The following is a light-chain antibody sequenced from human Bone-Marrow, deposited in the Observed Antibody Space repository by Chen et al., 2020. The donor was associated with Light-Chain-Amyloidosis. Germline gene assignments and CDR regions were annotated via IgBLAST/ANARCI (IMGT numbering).Light chain of an antibody. CDR2: AVS. CDR3: SSFTSSSSYV. J-gene: IGLJ1*01. V-gene: IGLV2-14*01. CDR1: SGDVGTYNY. Sequence: ALAQPALVVGSPGQSITISCIGTSGDVGTYNYVSWYPQHPGKSPKVMIYAVSNRPSGVSNRFSGSKSGNTASLTISGLQAEDEADYYCSSFTSSSSYVFGPGTKVTVL.